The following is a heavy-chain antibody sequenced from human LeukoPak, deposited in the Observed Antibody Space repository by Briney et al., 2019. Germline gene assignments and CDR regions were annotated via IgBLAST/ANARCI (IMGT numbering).Heavy chain of an antibody. CDR2: IYTSGST. Sequence: SQTLSLTCTVSGGSISSGSYYWSWIRQPAGKGLEWIGRIYTSGSTNYNPSLKSRVTISVDTSKNQFSLKLSSVTAADTAVYYCARNRRSRIAVAGTGFDYWGQGTLVTVSS. CDR1: GGSISSGSYY. D-gene: IGHD6-19*01. V-gene: IGHV4-61*02. J-gene: IGHJ4*02. CDR3: ARNRRSRIAVAGTGFDY.